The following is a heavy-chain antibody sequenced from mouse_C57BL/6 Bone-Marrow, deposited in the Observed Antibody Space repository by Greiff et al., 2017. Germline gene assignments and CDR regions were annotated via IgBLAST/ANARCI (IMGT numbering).Heavy chain of an antibody. CDR2: IYPGDGDT. J-gene: IGHJ3*01. CDR3: ERWSFAY. Sequence: QVQLQQSGPELVKPGASVKISCKASGYAFSSSWMNWVKQRPGKGLEWIGRIYPGDGDTNYNEKFKGKATLTADTSSSTAYMQLSSLTSEDAAVYLCERWSFAYWGQGTLVTGSA. CDR1: GYAFSSSW. V-gene: IGHV1-82*01.